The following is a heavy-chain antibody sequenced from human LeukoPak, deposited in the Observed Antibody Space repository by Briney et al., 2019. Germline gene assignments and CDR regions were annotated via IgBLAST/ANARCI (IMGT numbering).Heavy chain of an antibody. Sequence: ASVKVSCKASGYTFTSYGISWVRQAPGQGLEWMGWISAYNGNTNYAQKLQGRVTMTTDTSTSTAYMELRSLRSDDTAVYYCARDERYDSSGYPFDYWGQGTLVTVST. V-gene: IGHV1-18*01. J-gene: IGHJ4*02. CDR3: ARDERYDSSGYPFDY. CDR1: GYTFTSYG. D-gene: IGHD3-22*01. CDR2: ISAYNGNT.